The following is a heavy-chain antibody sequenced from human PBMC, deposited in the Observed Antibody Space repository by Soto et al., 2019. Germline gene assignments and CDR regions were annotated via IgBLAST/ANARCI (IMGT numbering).Heavy chain of an antibody. Sequence: PSETLSLTCTVSGGSVNSGSYYWSWIRQPPGKGLGWIGYIYYTGSTNYNPSLKSRVTVSIDTSKNQFSLNLTSLTAADTAVYYCARVPYYYGSGSYFFDSWGQGTLVTVSS. D-gene: IGHD3-10*01. CDR1: GGSVNSGSYY. V-gene: IGHV4-61*01. J-gene: IGHJ4*02. CDR2: IYYTGST. CDR3: ARVPYYYGSGSYFFDS.